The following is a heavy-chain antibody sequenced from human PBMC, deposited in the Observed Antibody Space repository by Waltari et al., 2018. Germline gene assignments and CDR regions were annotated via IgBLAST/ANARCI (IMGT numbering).Heavy chain of an antibody. V-gene: IGHV1-2*02. D-gene: IGHD1-26*01. CDR2: INPNSGGT. Sequence: QVQLVQSGADVKKPGASIKVSCKASGSIFTNYYMHWVRQAPGHGLEWMGWINPNSGGTNYAQKFQGRVTMTRDTSIRTAYMDLNRLTSDDTALYYCARSQRENYYYGMDVWGQGTTVTVSS. J-gene: IGHJ6*02. CDR3: ARSQRENYYYGMDV. CDR1: GSIFTNYY.